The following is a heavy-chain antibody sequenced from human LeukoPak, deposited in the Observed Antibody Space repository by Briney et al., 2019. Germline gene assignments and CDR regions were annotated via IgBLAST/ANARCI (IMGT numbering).Heavy chain of an antibody. J-gene: IGHJ4*02. Sequence: GGSLRLSCAASGFTFSSYAMSWVRQAPGKGLEWVSAISGSGGSTYYADSVKGRFTISRDNSKNTLYLQMNSLRAEDTAVYYCAKVAVGLATAIPSFDYWGQGTLVTVSS. CDR3: AKVAVGLATAIPSFDY. V-gene: IGHV3-23*01. CDR2: ISGSGGST. CDR1: GFTFSSYA. D-gene: IGHD2-21*02.